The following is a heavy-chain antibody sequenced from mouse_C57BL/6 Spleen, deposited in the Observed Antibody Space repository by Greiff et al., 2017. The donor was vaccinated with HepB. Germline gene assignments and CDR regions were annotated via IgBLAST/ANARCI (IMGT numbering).Heavy chain of an antibody. CDR3: ARNRDYEGYAMDY. J-gene: IGHJ4*01. Sequence: VKLMESGAELVKPGASVKMSCKASGYTFTTYPIEWMKQNHGKSLEWIGNFHPYNDDTKYNEKFKGKATLTVEKSSSTVYLELSRLTSDDSAVYYCARNRDYEGYAMDYWGQGTSVTVSS. CDR1: GYTFTTYP. V-gene: IGHV1-47*01. CDR2: FHPYNDDT. D-gene: IGHD2-4*01.